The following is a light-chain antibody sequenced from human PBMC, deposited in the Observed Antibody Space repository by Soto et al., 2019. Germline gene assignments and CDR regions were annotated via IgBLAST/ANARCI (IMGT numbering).Light chain of an antibody. Sequence: DIQMTQSPSSLSASVGDRVTMTCQASQNINPDLNWYQQRPGQAPKLLIYDASILEPGVPSRFSGSGAGTEFTFTIDSLQPEDIATYYCQQYDDPALTFGGGTKVE. CDR2: DAS. CDR1: QNINPD. V-gene: IGKV1-33*01. CDR3: QQYDDPALT. J-gene: IGKJ4*01.